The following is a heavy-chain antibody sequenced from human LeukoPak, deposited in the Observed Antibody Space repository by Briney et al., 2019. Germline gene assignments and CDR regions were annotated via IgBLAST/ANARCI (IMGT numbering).Heavy chain of an antibody. CDR1: GFTFNSYA. CDR3: AKDKDYYDSSGNFGNPTIFDY. J-gene: IGHJ4*02. V-gene: IGHV3-23*01. CDR2: ISGSGGST. D-gene: IGHD3-22*01. Sequence: GGSLRLSCAASGFTFNSYAMDWVRQAPGKGLEWVSAISGSGGSTYYADSVKGRFTISRDNSKNTLYLQVNSLRAEDTAVYYCAKDKDYYDSSGNFGNPTIFDYWGQGTLVTVSS.